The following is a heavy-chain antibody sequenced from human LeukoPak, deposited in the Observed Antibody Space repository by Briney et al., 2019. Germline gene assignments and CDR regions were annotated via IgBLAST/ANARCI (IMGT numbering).Heavy chain of an antibody. V-gene: IGHV3-66*01. CDR1: GFTVSSNY. Sequence: GGSLRLSCAASGFTVSSNYMSWVRQAPGKGLEWVSVIYSGGSTYYADSVKGRFTISRDNSKNSLYLQMNSLRAEDTAVYYCARGHSSWYIYYMDVWGKGTTVTVSS. D-gene: IGHD6-13*01. CDR2: IYSGGST. J-gene: IGHJ6*03. CDR3: ARGHSSWYIYYMDV.